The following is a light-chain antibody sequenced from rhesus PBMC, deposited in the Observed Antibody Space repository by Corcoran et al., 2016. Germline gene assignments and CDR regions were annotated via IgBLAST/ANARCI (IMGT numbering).Light chain of an antibody. CDR3: LQYNSNPWT. CDR1: QGISTY. J-gene: IGKJ1*01. Sequence: DIQMTQSPSSLSASAGDRVTITCRASQGISTYLNWYQQKPGKAPKRLIYAASSLESGVPSRFSGRGSGTEFTLTISSLQPEDFATYYCLQYNSNPWTFGQGTKVEIK. V-gene: IGKV1-43*01. CDR2: AAS.